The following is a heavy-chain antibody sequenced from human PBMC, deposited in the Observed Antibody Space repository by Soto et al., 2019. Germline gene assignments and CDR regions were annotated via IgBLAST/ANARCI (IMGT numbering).Heavy chain of an antibody. CDR2: ISHSGST. V-gene: IGHV4-34*01. CDR1: GGSFSAYH. Sequence: QVQLQQWGAGLLKPSETLSLTCAVSGGSFSAYHWTWIRQTPGKGLAWIGEISHSGSTNYKPCLTRRVTMSADPSKKQFSLNLTSRTAADSGVYYCARGECSSNYCFTRWALDIWGQGTVVTVSS. CDR3: ARGECSSNYCFTRWALDI. D-gene: IGHD2-2*01. J-gene: IGHJ3*02.